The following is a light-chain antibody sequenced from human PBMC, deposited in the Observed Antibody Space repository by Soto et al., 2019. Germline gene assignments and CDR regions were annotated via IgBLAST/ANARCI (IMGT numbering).Light chain of an antibody. Sequence: EIVMTQSPAILSFSPGERATLSCRASQSISSNLAWYHHKPGQAPRLLIYGASNRATGIPARFSGSGSGTEFTLTISSLQSEDFALYYCQQYDTWPRTFGGGTNVEIK. CDR1: QSISSN. CDR2: GAS. V-gene: IGKV3-15*01. CDR3: QQYDTWPRT. J-gene: IGKJ4*01.